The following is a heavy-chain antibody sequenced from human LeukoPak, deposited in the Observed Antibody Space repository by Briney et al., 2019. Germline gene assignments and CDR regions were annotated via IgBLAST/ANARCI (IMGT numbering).Heavy chain of an antibody. D-gene: IGHD3-10*01. Sequence: ASVTVSCKVSGYTLTELSMHWVRQAPGKGLEWMGGFDPEDGETIYAQKFRGRVTMTEDTSTDTAYMELSSLRSEDTAVYYCATVRHYYGSGSYMFDYWGQGTLVTVSS. CDR1: GYTLTELS. CDR3: ATVRHYYGSGSYMFDY. J-gene: IGHJ4*02. CDR2: FDPEDGET. V-gene: IGHV1-24*01.